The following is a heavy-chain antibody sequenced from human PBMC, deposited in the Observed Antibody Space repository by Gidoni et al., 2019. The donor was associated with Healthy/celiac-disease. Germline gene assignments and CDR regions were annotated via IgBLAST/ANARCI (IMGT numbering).Heavy chain of an antibody. CDR3: AKALSSVGAISAFDI. D-gene: IGHD1-26*01. CDR2: ISWNSGSI. J-gene: IGHJ3*02. V-gene: IGHV3-9*01. Sequence: EVQLVESGGGLVQPGRSLRLSCAASGFTFDDYAMHWVRQAPGKGLEWVSGISWNSGSIGYADSVKGRFTISRDNAKNSLYLQMNSLRAEDTALYYCAKALSSVGAISAFDIWGQGTMVTVSS. CDR1: GFTFDDYA.